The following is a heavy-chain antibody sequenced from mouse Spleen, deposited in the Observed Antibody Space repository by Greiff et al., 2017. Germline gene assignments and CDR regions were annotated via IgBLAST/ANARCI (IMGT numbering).Heavy chain of an antibody. CDR1: GYTFTSYW. J-gene: IGHJ1*01. V-gene: IGHV1-55*01. CDR3: ARSPYEKRYFDV. CDR2: IYPGSGST. D-gene: IGHD2-3*01. Sequence: QVQLQQPGAELVKPGASVKMSCKASGYTFTSYWITWVKQRPGQGLEWIGDIYPGSGSTNYNEKFKSKATLTVDTSSSTAYMQLSSLTSEDSAVYYCARSPYEKRYFDVWGAGTTVTVSS.